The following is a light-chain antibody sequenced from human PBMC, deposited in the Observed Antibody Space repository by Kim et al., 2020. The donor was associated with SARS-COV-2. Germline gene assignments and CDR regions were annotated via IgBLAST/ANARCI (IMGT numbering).Light chain of an antibody. CDR1: SSNIGNNY. V-gene: IGLV1-51*01. J-gene: IGLJ1*01. CDR3: GTWDSSLSAVV. Sequence: GQKVTICSSGSSSNIGNNYVSWYQQLPGTAPKLLIYDNNKRPSGIPDRFSGSKSGTSATLGITGLQTGDEADYYCGTWDSSLSAVVFGTGTKVTVL. CDR2: DNN.